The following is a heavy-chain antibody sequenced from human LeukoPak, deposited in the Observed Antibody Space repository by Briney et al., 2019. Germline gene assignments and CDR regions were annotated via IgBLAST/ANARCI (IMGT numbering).Heavy chain of an antibody. CDR1: GYTFTSYD. J-gene: IGHJ5*02. D-gene: IGHD3-10*01. Sequence: GASVKVSCKASGYTFTSYDINWVRQAPGQGLEWMGWMNPNSGNTGCAQKFQGRVTITRNTSISTAYMELSSLRSEDTAVYYCARGLMVRGAYWFDPWGQGTLVTVSS. CDR3: ARGLMVRGAYWFDP. V-gene: IGHV1-8*03. CDR2: MNPNSGNT.